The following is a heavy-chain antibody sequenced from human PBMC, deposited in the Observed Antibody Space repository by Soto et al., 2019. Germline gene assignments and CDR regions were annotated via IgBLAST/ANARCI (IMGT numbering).Heavy chain of an antibody. Sequence: GEHLKISCKGSGYSFTSYWISWVRQMSGKGLEWMGRIDPSESYTNYSPSFQGHVTISADKSISTAYLQWSRLKASDTAMYYCARQDHYYGMDVWGQGTTVTVSS. CDR1: GYSFTSYW. D-gene: IGHD2-15*01. V-gene: IGHV5-10-1*01. CDR3: ARQDHYYGMDV. CDR2: IDPSESYT. J-gene: IGHJ6*02.